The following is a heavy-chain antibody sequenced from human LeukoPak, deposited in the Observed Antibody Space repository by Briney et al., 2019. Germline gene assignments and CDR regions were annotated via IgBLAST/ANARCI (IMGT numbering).Heavy chain of an antibody. CDR2: IKEDGSEK. D-gene: IGHD1-7*01. J-gene: IGHJ4*02. CDR3: ASRNWELFFDY. Sequence: GGSLRLSCAASGLTFSTYWMSWVRQAPGKGLEWVANIKEDGSEKYYVDSVKGRFTVSRDNAKKSVYLQMNSLRVEDTAVYYCASRNWELFFDYWGLGTLVTVSS. V-gene: IGHV3-7*01. CDR1: GLTFSTYW.